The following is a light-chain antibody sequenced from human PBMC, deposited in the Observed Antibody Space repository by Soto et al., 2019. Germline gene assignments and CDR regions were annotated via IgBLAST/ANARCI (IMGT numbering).Light chain of an antibody. CDR3: SSYAGSNNLV. Sequence: QSVLTQPPSASGSPGQSVTISCIGTSSDVGGYHYVSWYQQHPGKAPKLMIHEVTKRPSGVPDRFSGSKSGNTASLTVSGLQGEDEADYYCSSYAGSNNLVFGGGTKLTVL. V-gene: IGLV2-8*01. CDR1: SSDVGGYHY. CDR2: EVT. J-gene: IGLJ2*01.